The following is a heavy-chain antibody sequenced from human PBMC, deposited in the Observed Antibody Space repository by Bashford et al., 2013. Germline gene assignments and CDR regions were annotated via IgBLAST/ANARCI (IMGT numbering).Heavy chain of an antibody. J-gene: IGHJ4*02. D-gene: IGHD1-26*01. Sequence: VRQAPGKGLEWVSSISSGSSYIYYADSVKGRFTISRDNAKNSLYLLMNSLRADDTAVYYCAKATTGMVVGADFDYWGQGTLVTVSS. CDR2: ISSGSSYI. CDR3: AKATTGMVVGADFDY. V-gene: IGHV3-21*01.